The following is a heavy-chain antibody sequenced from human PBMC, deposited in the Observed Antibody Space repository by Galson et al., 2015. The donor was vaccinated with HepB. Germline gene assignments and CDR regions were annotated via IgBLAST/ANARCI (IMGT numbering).Heavy chain of an antibody. V-gene: IGHV3-48*02. CDR3: ARDPGDIVVVPAAHTVTTYYYYYGMDV. J-gene: IGHJ6*02. CDR2: ISSSSSTI. CDR1: GFTFSSDT. D-gene: IGHD2-2*01. Sequence: SLRLSCAASGFTFSSDTMNWVRQAPGKGLEWVSYISSSSSTIYYADSVKGRFTISRDNAKNSLYLQMNSLRDEDTAVYYCARDPGDIVVVPAAHTVTTYYYYYGMDVWGQGTTVTVSS.